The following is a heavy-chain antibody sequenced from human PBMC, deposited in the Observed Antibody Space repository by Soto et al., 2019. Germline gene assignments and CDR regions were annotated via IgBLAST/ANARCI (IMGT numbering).Heavy chain of an antibody. J-gene: IGHJ6*02. CDR3: ARGVDTVLFNYYYYGMDV. CDR1: GGTFSSYA. V-gene: IGHV1-69*01. CDR2: IIPIFGTA. Sequence: QVQLVQSGAEVKKPGSSVKVSCKASGGTFSSYAISWVRQAPGQGLEWMGGIIPIFGTANYAQKFQGRVTITADESTSTAYMELSSLRSEDTAVYYCARGVDTVLFNYYYYGMDVWGQGTTVTVS. D-gene: IGHD5-18*01.